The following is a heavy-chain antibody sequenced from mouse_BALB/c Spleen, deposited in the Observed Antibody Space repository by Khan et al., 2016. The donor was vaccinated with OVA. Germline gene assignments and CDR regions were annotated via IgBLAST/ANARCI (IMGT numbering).Heavy chain of an antibody. J-gene: IGHJ4*01. Sequence: LVKTGASVKISCKASGYSFTGYYMHWVKQSHGKSLEWIGYISCYNGATSYNQKFKGKATFTVDTSSRTAYMQFNSLTSEDSAVYYCARIRDYGSSPYYYAMDYWGQGTSVTVSS. D-gene: IGHD1-1*01. CDR3: ARIRDYGSSPYYYAMDY. CDR1: GYSFTGYY. V-gene: IGHV1S34*01. CDR2: ISCYNGAT.